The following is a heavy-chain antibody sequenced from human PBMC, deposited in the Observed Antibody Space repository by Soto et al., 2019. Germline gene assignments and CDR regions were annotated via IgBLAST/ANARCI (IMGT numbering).Heavy chain of an antibody. CDR3: ARGAACGSVWTYYFDY. D-gene: IGHD3-16*01. Sequence: SEKVACMASVGTFSSYAISWVRQAPGHGVEWMGWINAGNGNTKYSQKLQGRFNITMDMSASTSYMELTSLRSYDTAVYYCARGAACGSVWTYYFDYWGQGTLVTVSS. J-gene: IGHJ4*02. CDR2: INAGNGNT. CDR1: VGTFSSYA. V-gene: IGHV1-3*01.